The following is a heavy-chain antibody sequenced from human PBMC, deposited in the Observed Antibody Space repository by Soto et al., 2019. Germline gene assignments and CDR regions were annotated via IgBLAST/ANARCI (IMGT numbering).Heavy chain of an antibody. V-gene: IGHV1-18*01. CDR2: ISAYNANT. CDR3: ARDRLGATGDY. Sequence: GASVKISSKASGYTFTSYGISWVRQAPGQGREWMGWISAYNANTNYAQKLQRRVTMTTDTSTSTSYMELRSLRSDDTAVYFCARDRLGATGDYWGQGTLVTVSS. D-gene: IGHD1-26*01. J-gene: IGHJ4*02. CDR1: GYTFTSYG.